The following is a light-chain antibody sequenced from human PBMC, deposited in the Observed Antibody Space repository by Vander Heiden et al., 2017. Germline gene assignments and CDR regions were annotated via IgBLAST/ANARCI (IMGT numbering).Light chain of an antibody. CDR2: GAS. CDR1: QSVSSSY. Sequence: EIVLTQSPGTLSLSQGERATLSCRASQSVSSSYLAWYQQKPGQAPRLLLYGASRRATGIPDRFSGSGSGTDFTLTISRLEPEDFAVYYCQQYGSSPPYTFGQGTKLEIK. V-gene: IGKV3-20*01. J-gene: IGKJ2*01. CDR3: QQYGSSPPYT.